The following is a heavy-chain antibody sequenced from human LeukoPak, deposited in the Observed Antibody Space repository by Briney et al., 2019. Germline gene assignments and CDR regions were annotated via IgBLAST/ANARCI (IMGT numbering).Heavy chain of an antibody. CDR3: ARALRSWYYFDY. J-gene: IGHJ4*02. CDR2: ISAYNGNT. V-gene: IGHV1-18*01. D-gene: IGHD6-13*01. CDR1: GYTFTSYG. Sequence: ASVKVSCKASGYTFTSYGISWVRQAPGQGLEWMGWISAYNGNTNYAQNLQGRVTMTTDTSTSTAYMELRSLRSDDTAVYYCARALRSWYYFDYWGQGTLVTVSS.